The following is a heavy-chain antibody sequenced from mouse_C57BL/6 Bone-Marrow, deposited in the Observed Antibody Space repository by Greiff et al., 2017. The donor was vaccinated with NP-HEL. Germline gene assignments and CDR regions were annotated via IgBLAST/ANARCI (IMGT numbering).Heavy chain of an antibody. CDR3: ARDRVKYYGSSCWYFDV. CDR1: GFTFSDYY. V-gene: IGHV5-16*01. Sequence: VKLVESEGGLVPPGSSMRLSCIASGFTFSDYYMAWVRQVPEKGLEWAANSPSDGSSSYYLDSLKSRFIISRDNAKNNLYLQMSRLKSEDTATYYGARDRVKYYGSSCWYFDVWGTGTTVTVSS. CDR2: SPSDGSSS. J-gene: IGHJ1*03. D-gene: IGHD1-1*01.